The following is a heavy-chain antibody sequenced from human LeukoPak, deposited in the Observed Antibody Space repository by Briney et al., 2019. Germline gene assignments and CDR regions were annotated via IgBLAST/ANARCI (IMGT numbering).Heavy chain of an antibody. D-gene: IGHD3-3*01. V-gene: IGHV1-8*01. CDR1: GYTFTSYD. CDR3: ARGRPLRFLEWWKYGMDV. CDR2: MNPNSGNT. J-gene: IGHJ6*02. Sequence: ASVKVSCKASGYTFTSYDINWVRQATGQGLEWMGWMNPNSGNTGYAQKLQGRVTMTRNTSISTAYMELSSLRSEDTAVYYCARGRPLRFLEWWKYGMDVWGQGTTVTVSS.